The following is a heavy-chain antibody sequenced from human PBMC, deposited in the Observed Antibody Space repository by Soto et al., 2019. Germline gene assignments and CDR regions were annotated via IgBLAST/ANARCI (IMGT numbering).Heavy chain of an antibody. D-gene: IGHD3-22*01. V-gene: IGHV3-23*01. Sequence: LRLSCAASGFTFSSYAMSWVRQAPGKGLEWVSAISGSGGSTYYADSVKGRFTISRDNSKNTLYLQMNSLRAEDTAVYYCAGGEWRGSPNYYDSSGYYSRDAFDIWGQGTMVTVSS. J-gene: IGHJ3*02. CDR2: ISGSGGST. CDR3: AGGEWRGSPNYYDSSGYYSRDAFDI. CDR1: GFTFSSYA.